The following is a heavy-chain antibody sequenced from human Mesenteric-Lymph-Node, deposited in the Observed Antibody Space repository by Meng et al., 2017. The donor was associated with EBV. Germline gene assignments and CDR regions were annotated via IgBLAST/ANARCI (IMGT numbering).Heavy chain of an antibody. V-gene: IGHV3-30*18. CDR2: VSHDGSAK. D-gene: IGHD3-16*01. Sequence: QVQLVGXXXXXVQXGXXXSLLXXASGFTLSSHGMHWVRQAPGKGLEWVAVVSHDGSAKYYADSVKGRFTISRDNSKNTLYLQMNSLRPEDTAVYYCAKEGGLAGSVYQSYFDSWGQGTLVTVS. CDR3: AKEGGLAGSVYQSYFDS. CDR1: GFTLSSHG. J-gene: IGHJ4*02.